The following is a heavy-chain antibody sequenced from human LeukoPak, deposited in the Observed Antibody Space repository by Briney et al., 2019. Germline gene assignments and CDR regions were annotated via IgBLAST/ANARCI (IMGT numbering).Heavy chain of an antibody. CDR2: ISGSGDYT. J-gene: IGHJ4*02. Sequence: GGSLRLSCAASGFTFSNSAMSWVRQAPGKGLEWVSAISGSGDYTYYADSVKGRFTISRDNSKNTLYLQMNSLRHEDTAVYYCARDLYSFGSGTGTMDYFDYWGQGTLVTVSS. CDR1: GFTFSNSA. CDR3: ARDLYSFGSGTGTMDYFDY. D-gene: IGHD3-10*01. V-gene: IGHV3-23*01.